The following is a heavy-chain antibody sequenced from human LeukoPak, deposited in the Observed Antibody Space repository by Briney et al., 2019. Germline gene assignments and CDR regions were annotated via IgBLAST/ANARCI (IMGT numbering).Heavy chain of an antibody. D-gene: IGHD6-13*01. CDR1: GGSISSSSYY. V-gene: IGHV4-39*01. J-gene: IGHJ4*01. CDR3: ARREAAAGPRGAFYY. Sequence: SETLSLTCTVSGGSISSSSYYWGWIRQPPGKGLEWIGSIYCSGSTYYNPSLKSRVTISVDTSKNQFSLKLSSVTAADTAVYYRARREAAAGPRGAFYYRGQGNLVNGFS. CDR2: IYCSGST.